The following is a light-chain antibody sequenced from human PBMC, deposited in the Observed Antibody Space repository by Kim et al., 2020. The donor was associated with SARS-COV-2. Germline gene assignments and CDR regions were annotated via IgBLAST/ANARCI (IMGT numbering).Light chain of an antibody. CDR1: SSNIGNNY. Sequence: GQNVTISCSGSSSNIGNNYVSWYQQLPGTAPNLLIYDNNKRPSGIPDRFSGSKSGTSATLGITGLQTGDEADYYCGTWDSSLSGLVFGGGTQLTVL. V-gene: IGLV1-51*01. CDR3: GTWDSSLSGLV. J-gene: IGLJ3*02. CDR2: DNN.